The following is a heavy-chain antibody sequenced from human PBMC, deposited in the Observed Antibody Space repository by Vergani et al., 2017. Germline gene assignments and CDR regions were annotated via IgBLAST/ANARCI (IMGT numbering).Heavy chain of an antibody. V-gene: IGHV3-30*02. CDR2: TRYDGIVE. Sequence: QVQLVESGGGVVQPGGSLRLSCAASGFIFTNYGMHWVRQAPGKGLEWVAFTRYDGIVEYYGDSVRGRFTISRDNSKNTLYLQMNRLRPEDTAVYYCATAGAAYCRGASCYDFFEYWGQGTLVTVAS. CDR1: GFIFTNYG. D-gene: IGHD2-15*01. CDR3: ATAGAAYCRGASCYDFFEY. J-gene: IGHJ4*02.